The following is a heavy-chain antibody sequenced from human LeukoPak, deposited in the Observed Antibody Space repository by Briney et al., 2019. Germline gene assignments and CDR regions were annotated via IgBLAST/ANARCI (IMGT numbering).Heavy chain of an antibody. CDR1: GYTFTGYY. CDR2: INPNSGGT. CDR3: ARSTTITSHFDY. D-gene: IGHD1-1*01. J-gene: IGHJ4*02. V-gene: IGHV1-2*02. Sequence: ASVKVSCKASGYTFTGYYMHWVRQAPGLGLEWMGWINPNSGGTNYAQKFQGRVTMTRDTSISTACMELSRLRSVDTAVYYCARSTTITSHFDYWGQGALVTVSS.